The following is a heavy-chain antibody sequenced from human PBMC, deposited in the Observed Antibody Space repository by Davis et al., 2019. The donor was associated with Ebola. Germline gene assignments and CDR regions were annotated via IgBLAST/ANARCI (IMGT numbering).Heavy chain of an antibody. Sequence: GESLKISCAASGFTFSSYWMHWVRQATGKGLEWVSAIGTAGDTYYPGSVKGRFTISRENAKNSLYLQMNSLRAGDTAVYYCAREGGQAGFDYWGQGTLVTVSS. CDR3: AREGGQAGFDY. D-gene: IGHD3-16*01. V-gene: IGHV3-13*01. J-gene: IGHJ4*02. CDR1: GFTFSSYW. CDR2: IGTAGDT.